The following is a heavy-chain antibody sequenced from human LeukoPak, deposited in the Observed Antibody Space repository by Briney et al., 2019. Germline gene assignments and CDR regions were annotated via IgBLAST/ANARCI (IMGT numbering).Heavy chain of an antibody. D-gene: IGHD4-17*01. J-gene: IGHJ5*02. CDR1: GGSISSGSYY. CDR2: IYTSGST. V-gene: IGHV4-61*02. Sequence: SQTLSLTCTVSGGSISSGSYYWSWIRQPAGKGLGWIGRIYTSGSTNYNPSLKSRVTISVDTSKNQFSLKLSSVTAADTAVYYCARLHDYGDNILYNWLDPWGQGTLVTVSS. CDR3: ARLHDYGDNILYNWLDP.